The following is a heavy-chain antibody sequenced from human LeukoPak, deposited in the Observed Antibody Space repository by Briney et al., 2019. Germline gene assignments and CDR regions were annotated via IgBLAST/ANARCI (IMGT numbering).Heavy chain of an antibody. CDR3: ARDSPMGWFDP. J-gene: IGHJ5*02. Sequence: EPSETLSLTCTVSGGSISSYYWSWIRQPPGKGLEWIGYIYYSGSTNYNPSLKSRVTISVDTSKNQFSLKLSSVTAADTAVYYCARDSPMGWFDPWGQGTLVTVSS. CDR2: IYYSGST. V-gene: IGHV4-59*01. CDR1: GGSISSYY. D-gene: IGHD3-16*01.